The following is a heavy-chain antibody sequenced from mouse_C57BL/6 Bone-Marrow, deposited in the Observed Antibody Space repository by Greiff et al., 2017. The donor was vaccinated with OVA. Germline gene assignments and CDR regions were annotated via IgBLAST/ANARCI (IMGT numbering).Heavy chain of an antibody. CDR2: IYPGSGST. CDR3: ARHYGYDGAMDY. CDR1: GYTFTSYW. D-gene: IGHD2-2*01. V-gene: IGHV1-55*01. Sequence: VQLQQPGAELVKPGASVKMSCKASGYTFTSYWITWVKQRPGQGLEWIGDIYPGSGSTNYNEKFKSKATLTVDTSSSTAYMQLSSLTSEDSAVYYCARHYGYDGAMDYWGQGTSVTVSS. J-gene: IGHJ4*01.